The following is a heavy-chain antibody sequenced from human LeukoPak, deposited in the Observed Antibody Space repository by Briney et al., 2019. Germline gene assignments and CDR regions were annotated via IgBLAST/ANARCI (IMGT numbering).Heavy chain of an antibody. V-gene: IGHV1-18*01. CDR3: ARQVGPTSPAFDY. J-gene: IGHJ4*02. CDR1: GYTFTNYA. Sequence: ASVKVSCKASGYTFTNYAIIWVRQAPGQGLEWMGWISANNGNTNYAQKLQGRVTMTTDTSTSTAYMELRSLRSDDTAVYFCARQVGPTSPAFDYWGQGTLVTVSS. CDR2: ISANNGNT. D-gene: IGHD1-26*01.